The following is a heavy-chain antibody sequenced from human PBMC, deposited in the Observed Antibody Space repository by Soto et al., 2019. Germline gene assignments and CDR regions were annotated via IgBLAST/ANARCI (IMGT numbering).Heavy chain of an antibody. Sequence: SVKVSCKASGGTFSSYAISWVRQAPGQGLEWMGGIIPIFGTANYAQKFQGRVTITADESTSTAYMGLSSLRSEDTAVYYCARGGARSSSWNLPPYYYYYGMDVWGQGTTVTVSS. CDR1: GGTFSSYA. CDR3: ARGGARSSSWNLPPYYYYYGMDV. CDR2: IIPIFGTA. J-gene: IGHJ6*02. V-gene: IGHV1-69*13. D-gene: IGHD6-13*01.